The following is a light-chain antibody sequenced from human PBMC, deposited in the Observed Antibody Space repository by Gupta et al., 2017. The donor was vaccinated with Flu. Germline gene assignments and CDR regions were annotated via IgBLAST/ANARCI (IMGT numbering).Light chain of an antibody. CDR3: QQYHMWPPIP. J-gene: IGKJ5*01. Sequence: VMTQSPATLSLSPGLRVTLSCRASQTVGSNLAWYQQKPGQAPRLLIYGASIRAAGIPARFNGRGAGTEFSLTISSLQSEDFAVYYCQQYHMWPPIPFGQGTRLEI. CDR1: QTVGSN. CDR2: GAS. V-gene: IGKV3-15*01.